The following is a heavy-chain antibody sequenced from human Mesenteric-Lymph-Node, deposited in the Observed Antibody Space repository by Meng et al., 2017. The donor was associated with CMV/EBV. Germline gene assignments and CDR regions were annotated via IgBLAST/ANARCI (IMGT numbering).Heavy chain of an antibody. CDR3: ARLYCSGGSCYDYYYYGMDV. CDR1: GGSISSYY. V-gene: IGHV4-59*01. Sequence: GSLRLSCTVSGGSISSYYWSWIRQPPGKGLEWIGYIYYSGSTNYNPSLKSRVTISVDTSKNQFSLKLSSVTAADTAVYFCARLYCSGGSCYDYYYYGMDVWGQGTTVTVSS. CDR2: IYYSGST. D-gene: IGHD2-15*01. J-gene: IGHJ6*02.